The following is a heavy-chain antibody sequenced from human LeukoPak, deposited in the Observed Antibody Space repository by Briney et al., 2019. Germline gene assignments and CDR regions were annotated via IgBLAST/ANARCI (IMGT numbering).Heavy chain of an antibody. CDR1: GYTLTGYH. D-gene: IGHD2-2*01. Sequence: ASVKVSCKASGYTLTGYHMHWVRQAPGQGLEWMGRINPNSGDTNYAQKFQGRVTMTRDTSISTAYMELSRLRSDDTAVSYCARDYCSSTSCLFDYWGQGTLVTVSS. J-gene: IGHJ4*02. V-gene: IGHV1-2*06. CDR3: ARDYCSSTSCLFDY. CDR2: INPNSGDT.